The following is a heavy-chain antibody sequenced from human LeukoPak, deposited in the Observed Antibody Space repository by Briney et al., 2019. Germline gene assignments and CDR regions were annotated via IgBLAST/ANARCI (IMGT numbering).Heavy chain of an antibody. V-gene: IGHV1-2*02. CDR1: GYTFIGYY. D-gene: IGHD3-9*01. CDR2: IYPNSGGT. CDR3: ARPSDIYDILTCAN. Sequence: ASVKVSCKASGYTFIGYYIHWVRQAPGQGLEWMGWIYPNSGGTNYAQKFQGRVTMTRDTSISTAYMELSRLRSDDTAVYYCARPSDIYDILTCANWGQGTLVTVSS. J-gene: IGHJ4*02.